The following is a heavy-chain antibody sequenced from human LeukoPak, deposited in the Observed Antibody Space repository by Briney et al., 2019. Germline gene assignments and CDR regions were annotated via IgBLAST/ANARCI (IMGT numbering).Heavy chain of an antibody. CDR1: GGSISSYY. D-gene: IGHD6-25*01. V-gene: IGHV4-59*08. J-gene: IGHJ4*02. CDR3: AKVGVASVEGDYHYFDN. CDR2: IYYSGST. Sequence: TSETLSLTCTVSGGSISSYYWSWIRQPPGKGLEWIGYIYYSGSTNYNPSLKSRVTISVDTSKNQFSLKLSSVTAADTAIYYCAKVGVASVEGDYHYFDNWGQGTLVTVSS.